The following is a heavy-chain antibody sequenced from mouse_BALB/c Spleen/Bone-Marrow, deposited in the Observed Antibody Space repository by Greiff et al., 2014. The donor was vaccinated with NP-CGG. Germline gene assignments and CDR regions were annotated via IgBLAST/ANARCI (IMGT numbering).Heavy chain of an antibody. CDR2: ISSGGSYT. CDR3: ASLFRGAMDY. J-gene: IGHJ4*01. V-gene: IGHV5-9-1*01. Sequence: EVKLVESGGGLVKPGGSLKLSCAASGFTFSSYAMSWVRQTPEKRLEWVATISSGGSYTYYPDSVKGRFTISRDNAKNTLYLQMSSLRPEDTAMYYCASLFRGAMDYWGQGTSVTVSS. CDR1: GFTFSSYA.